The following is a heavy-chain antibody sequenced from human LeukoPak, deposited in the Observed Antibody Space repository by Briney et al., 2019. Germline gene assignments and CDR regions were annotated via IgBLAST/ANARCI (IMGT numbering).Heavy chain of an antibody. V-gene: IGHV4-34*01. J-gene: IGHJ3*02. CDR3: ARGLLWWRAFDI. Sequence: SETLSLTCAVYGGSFSGYYWSWIRQPPGKGLEWIGEINHSGSTNYNPSLKSRVTISVDTSKNQFSLKLSSVTAADTAVYYCARGLLWWRAFDIWGQGTMVTVSS. CDR1: GGSFSGYY. CDR2: INHSGST. D-gene: IGHD2-21*01.